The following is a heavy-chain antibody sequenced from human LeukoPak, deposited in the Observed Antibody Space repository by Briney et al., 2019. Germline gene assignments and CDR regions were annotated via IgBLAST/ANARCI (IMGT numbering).Heavy chain of an antibody. CDR1: GFTFSSSW. D-gene: IGHD3-16*01. V-gene: IGHV3-74*01. CDR2: INSDGSST. J-gene: IGHJ4*02. Sequence: GGSLRLSCAASGFTFSSSWMHWVRQAPEKGLVWVSRINSDGSSTSYADSVKGRFTVSRDNAKNTLNLQMNSLRAEDTAVYFCARDGSAYNLDYWGQGVLVTVSS. CDR3: ARDGSAYNLDY.